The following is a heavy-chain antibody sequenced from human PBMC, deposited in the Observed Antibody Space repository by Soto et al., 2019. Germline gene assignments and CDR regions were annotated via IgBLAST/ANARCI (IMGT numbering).Heavy chain of an antibody. Sequence: KQSPTLSLPCAISGDSVSSNSAAWNWIRQSPSRGLEWLGRTYYRSKWYNDYAVSVKSRITINPDTSKNQFSLQLNSVTPEDTAVYYCARALVATITPVYYYYYYMDVWGKGTTVTVSS. CDR3: ARALVATITPVYYYYYYMDV. D-gene: IGHD5-12*01. J-gene: IGHJ6*03. CDR2: TYYRSKWYN. CDR1: GDSVSSNSAA. V-gene: IGHV6-1*01.